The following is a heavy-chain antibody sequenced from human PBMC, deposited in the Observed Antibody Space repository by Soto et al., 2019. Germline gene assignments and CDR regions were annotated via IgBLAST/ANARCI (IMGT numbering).Heavy chain of an antibody. CDR2: IYYSGST. V-gene: IGHV4-59*01. CDR1: GGSISSYY. D-gene: IGHD3-22*01. J-gene: IGHJ4*02. CDR3: ARAGGYYYDSSGYYPSPHSALFDY. Sequence: SETLSLTCTVSGGSISSYYWSWIRQPPGKGLEWIGYIYYSGSTNYNPSLKSRVTISVDTSKNQFSLELSSVTAADTAVYYCARAGGYYYDSSGYYPSPHSALFDYWGQGTLVTVSS.